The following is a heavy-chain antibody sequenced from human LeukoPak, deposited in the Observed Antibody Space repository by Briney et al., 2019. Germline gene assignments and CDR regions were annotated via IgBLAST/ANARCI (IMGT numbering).Heavy chain of an antibody. D-gene: IGHD6-6*01. Sequence: ASVKVSCKASGYTFTCYYMHWVRQAPGQGLEWMGIINPSGGSTSYAQKFQGRVTMTRDMSTSTVYMELSSLRSEDTAVYYCARALGGAARHFDYWGQGTLVTVSS. CDR3: ARALGGAARHFDY. CDR2: INPSGGST. V-gene: IGHV1-46*01. CDR1: GYTFTCYY. J-gene: IGHJ4*02.